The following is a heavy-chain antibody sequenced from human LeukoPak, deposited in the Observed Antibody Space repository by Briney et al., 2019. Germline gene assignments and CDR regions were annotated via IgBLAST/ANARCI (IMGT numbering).Heavy chain of an antibody. CDR3: TSDFAGTGGFAY. J-gene: IGHJ4*02. D-gene: IGHD6-13*01. V-gene: IGHV6-1*01. Sequence: SQTLSLTCAISGDSVSSNNAAWNWIRQCTSRGLEWLGRTYHRSKWYDEDVVSVRSRLTITRDICKNHVSLQLISLPPEDTAVYYCTSDFAGTGGFAYWGQGITVTVSS. CDR1: GDSVSSNNAA. CDR2: TYHRSKWYD.